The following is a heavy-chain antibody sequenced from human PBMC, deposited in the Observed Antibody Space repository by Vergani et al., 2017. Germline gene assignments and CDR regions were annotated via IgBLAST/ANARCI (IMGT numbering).Heavy chain of an antibody. J-gene: IGHJ4*02. CDR3: AKGASITLFDY. CDR2: INQSGST. Sequence: QVQLQQWGAGLLKPSETLSLTCAVYGGSFSGYYWSWIRQPPGKGLEWIGEINQSGSTNYNPSLKSRVTISVDTSKNQFSLKLSSVTAADTAVYYCAKGASITLFDYWGQGTLVTVSS. CDR1: GGSFSGYY. D-gene: IGHD3-3*01. V-gene: IGHV4-34*01.